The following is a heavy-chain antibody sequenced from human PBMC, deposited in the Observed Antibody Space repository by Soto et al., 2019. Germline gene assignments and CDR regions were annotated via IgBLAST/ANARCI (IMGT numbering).Heavy chain of an antibody. CDR2: INHSGST. Sequence: SETLSLTCAVYGGSFSGYYWSWIRQPPGKGLEWIGEINHSGSTNYNPSLKSRVTISVDTSKNQFSLKLSSVTAADTAVYYCARGPITIFGVVIPNEYYYYYGMDVWGQGTTVTVSS. CDR1: GGSFSGYY. J-gene: IGHJ6*02. V-gene: IGHV4-34*01. D-gene: IGHD3-3*01. CDR3: ARGPITIFGVVIPNEYYYYYGMDV.